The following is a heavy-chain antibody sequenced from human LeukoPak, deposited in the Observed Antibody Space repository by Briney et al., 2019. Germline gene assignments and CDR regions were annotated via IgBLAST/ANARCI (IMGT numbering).Heavy chain of an antibody. D-gene: IGHD1-26*01. J-gene: IGHJ4*02. V-gene: IGHV3-23*01. CDR2: ISGSGGST. CDR1: GFTFSSYA. Sequence: GGSLRLSCAASGFTFSSYAMSWVRQAPGKGLEWVSAISGSGGSTYYADSVKGRFTISRDNSKNTLYLQMNSLRSEDTAVYYCATQGSDGVDYWGQGTLVTVSS. CDR3: ATQGSDGVDY.